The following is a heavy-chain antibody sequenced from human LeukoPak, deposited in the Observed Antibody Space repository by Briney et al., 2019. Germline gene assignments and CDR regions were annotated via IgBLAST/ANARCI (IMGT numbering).Heavy chain of an antibody. V-gene: IGHV4-59*01. D-gene: IGHD3-10*01. CDR1: GDSMKSYY. J-gene: IGHJ6*02. Sequence: SETLSLTCTVSGDSMKSYYWSWIRQAPGKGLEWIGYINYSGSTNYNPSLKSRVTISVDTPKNQFSLRLSSVTAADTAVYYCARPGSTAFGVDVWGQGTSVTVSS. CDR3: ARPGSTAFGVDV. CDR2: INYSGST.